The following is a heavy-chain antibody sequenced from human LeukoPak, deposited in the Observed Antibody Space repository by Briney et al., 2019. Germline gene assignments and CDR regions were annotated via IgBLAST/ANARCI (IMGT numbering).Heavy chain of an antibody. Sequence: SETLSLTCTVSGGSISTYYWSWIRQPPGKGLEWIGYIYYSGSTNYNPSLKGRVTISVDTSKNQFSLKLSSVTAADTAVYYCARLGVRDPYYYDSSGYYYYYFDYWGQGTLVTVSS. D-gene: IGHD3-22*01. CDR3: ARLGVRDPYYYDSSGYYYYYFDY. V-gene: IGHV4-59*08. CDR1: GGSISTYY. CDR2: IYYSGST. J-gene: IGHJ4*02.